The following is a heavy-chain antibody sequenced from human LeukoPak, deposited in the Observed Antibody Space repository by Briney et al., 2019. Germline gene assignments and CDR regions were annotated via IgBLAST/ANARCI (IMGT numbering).Heavy chain of an antibody. J-gene: IGHJ4*02. CDR1: GLTVTTNY. Sequence: GGSLRLSCAASGLTVTTNYMTWVRQAPGKGLEWVSIIYSGGYTDYADSVKGRFTISRDNSKNTLDLQMNSLRAEDTAVYYCARARGDYRYFDYWGQGTLVTVSS. D-gene: IGHD4-17*01. CDR2: IYSGGYT. CDR3: ARARGDYRYFDY. V-gene: IGHV3-66*01.